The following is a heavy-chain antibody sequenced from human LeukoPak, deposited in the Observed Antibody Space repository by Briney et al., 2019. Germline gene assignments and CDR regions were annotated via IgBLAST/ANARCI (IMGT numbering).Heavy chain of an antibody. V-gene: IGHV3-21*04. D-gene: IGHD6-6*01. Sequence: PGGSLRLSCAASGFTFSSYSMSWVRQAPGKGLEWVSYIRSSSSYIDYADSVRGRFTISRDNAKNSLYLQMNSLRAEDTAVYYCARDFEYSNYWGQGTLVIVSS. CDR1: GFTFSSYS. J-gene: IGHJ4*02. CDR3: ARDFEYSNY. CDR2: IRSSSSYI.